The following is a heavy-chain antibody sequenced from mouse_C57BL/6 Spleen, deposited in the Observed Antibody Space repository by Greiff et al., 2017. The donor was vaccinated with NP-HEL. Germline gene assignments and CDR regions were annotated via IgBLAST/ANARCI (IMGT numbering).Heavy chain of an antibody. CDR1: GFTFSSYG. D-gene: IGHD2-10*02. CDR2: ISSGGSYP. CDR3: ARELWVCYCAMDV. V-gene: IGHV5-6*01. J-gene: IGHJ4*01. Sequence: EVKLVESGGDLVKPGGSLKLSCAASGFTFSSYGMSWVRQTPDKRLEWVATISSGGSYPYYTDSFKGRFTFSRDNAKNTLYLQMSSLKSEDTAVYYCARELWVCYCAMDVWGKGTSVTVSS.